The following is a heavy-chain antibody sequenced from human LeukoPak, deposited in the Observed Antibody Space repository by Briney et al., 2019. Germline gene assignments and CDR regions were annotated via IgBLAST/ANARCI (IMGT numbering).Heavy chain of an antibody. CDR1: GFTFSSYE. D-gene: IGHD6-13*01. CDR2: ISSSSSYI. Sequence: GGSLRLSCAASGFTFSSYEMNWVRQAPGKGLEWVSSISSSSSYIYYADSVKGRFTISRDNAKNSLYLQMNSLRAEDTAVYYCARDPSYSSSILFDYWGQGTLVTVSS. CDR3: ARDPSYSSSILFDY. J-gene: IGHJ4*02. V-gene: IGHV3-21*01.